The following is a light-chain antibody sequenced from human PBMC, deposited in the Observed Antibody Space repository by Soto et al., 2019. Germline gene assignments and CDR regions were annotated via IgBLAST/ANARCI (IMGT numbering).Light chain of an antibody. CDR1: QSISSW. CDR2: DAS. Sequence: DIQMTQSPSTLSASVGDRVTITCRASQSISSWLAWYQQKPGKAPKLLIYDASSLESGVPSRFSCSRSGTEFTLTISSLQPDDFATYYCQQYTSYTYTFGQGTKMEIK. J-gene: IGKJ2*01. V-gene: IGKV1-5*01. CDR3: QQYTSYTYT.